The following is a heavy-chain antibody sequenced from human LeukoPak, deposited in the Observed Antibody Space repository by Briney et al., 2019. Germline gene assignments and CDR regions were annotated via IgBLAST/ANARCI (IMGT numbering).Heavy chain of an antibody. Sequence: GGSLRLSCAASGFTFSSYAMSWVRQAPGKGLEWVSAISGSGGSTYYADSVKGRFTISRDNSKNTLYLQMNSLRAEDTAVYYCAKAEQQWLVDYYGMGVWGQGTTVTVS. CDR2: ISGSGGST. CDR1: GFTFSSYA. J-gene: IGHJ6*02. CDR3: AKAEQQWLVDYYGMGV. D-gene: IGHD6-19*01. V-gene: IGHV3-23*01.